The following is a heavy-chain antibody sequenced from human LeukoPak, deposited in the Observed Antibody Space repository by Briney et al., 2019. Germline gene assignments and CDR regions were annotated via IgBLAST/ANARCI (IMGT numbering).Heavy chain of an antibody. D-gene: IGHD2-21*02. V-gene: IGHV4-38-2*02. CDR3: ARVGDDKYYFDY. Sequence: SETLSLTCTVSGGSISSYYWSWIRQPPGKGLEWIGSIYHSGSTYYNPSLKSRVTISVDTSKNQFSLKLSSVTAADTAVYYCARVGDDKYYFDYWGQGTLVTVSS. CDR2: IYHSGST. CDR1: GGSISSYY. J-gene: IGHJ4*02.